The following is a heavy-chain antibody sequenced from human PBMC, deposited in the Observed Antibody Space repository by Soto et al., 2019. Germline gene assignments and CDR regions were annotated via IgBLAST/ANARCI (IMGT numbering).Heavy chain of an antibody. Sequence: QVQLVQSGGEVKKPGASVKVSCKASGHTFTSYDINWVRQATGQGLEWMGWMNPNSGNAGYAQNFQGRVTMTRDTSISTAYMELSSLRSEDTAVYYFARGDDHDSSGYISWGQGTLVTVSS. D-gene: IGHD3-22*01. V-gene: IGHV1-8*01. CDR2: MNPNSGNA. CDR3: ARGDDHDSSGYIS. CDR1: GHTFTSYD. J-gene: IGHJ4*02.